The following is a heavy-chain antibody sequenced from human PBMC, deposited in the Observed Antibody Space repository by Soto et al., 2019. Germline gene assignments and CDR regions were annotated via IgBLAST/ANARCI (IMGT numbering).Heavy chain of an antibody. Sequence: PGESLKISFEGSGYSFTNYWIGWVRQMPGKGLEWMGMIYPGDSNARYSPSFQGQVTISVDKSISTAYLQWSSLKASDTAMYYCARLAGGNYYYGMDVWGQGTTVTVSS. V-gene: IGHV5-51*01. J-gene: IGHJ6*02. D-gene: IGHD3-16*01. CDR2: IYPGDSNA. CDR1: GYSFTNYW. CDR3: ARLAGGNYYYGMDV.